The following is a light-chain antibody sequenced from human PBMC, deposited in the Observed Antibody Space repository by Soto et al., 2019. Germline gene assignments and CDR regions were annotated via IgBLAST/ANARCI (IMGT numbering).Light chain of an antibody. Sequence: SYELTQRPSVSVSPGQTASITCSGDKLGDKYACWYQQKPGQSPVLVIYQDSKRPSGIPERFSGSNSGNTATLTISGTQAMDEADYYCQAWDSSTVSFGGGTKLTVL. CDR3: QAWDSSTVS. CDR1: KLGDKY. CDR2: QDS. J-gene: IGLJ2*01. V-gene: IGLV3-1*01.